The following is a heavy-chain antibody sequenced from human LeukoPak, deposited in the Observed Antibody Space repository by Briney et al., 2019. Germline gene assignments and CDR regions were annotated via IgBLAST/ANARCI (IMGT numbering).Heavy chain of an antibody. CDR3: ARGPVLRCSGGSCYLFLDY. Sequence: ASVKVSCKASGYTFTGYYMHWARQAPGQGLEWMGWINPNSGGTNYAQKFQGRVTMTRDTSISTAYMELSRLRSDDTAVYYCARGPVLRCSGGSCYLFLDYWGQGTLVTVSS. CDR2: INPNSGGT. V-gene: IGHV1-2*02. CDR1: GYTFTGYY. J-gene: IGHJ4*02. D-gene: IGHD2-15*01.